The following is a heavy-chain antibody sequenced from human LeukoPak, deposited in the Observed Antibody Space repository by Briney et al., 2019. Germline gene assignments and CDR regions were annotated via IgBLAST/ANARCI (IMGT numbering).Heavy chain of an antibody. J-gene: IGHJ3*02. D-gene: IGHD2-15*01. CDR3: ARRGLLGYCSGASCYDAFDI. Sequence: GESLKISCKGSGYSFTSYWIGWVRQMPGKGLERMGIIYPGDSATRYSPSFQGQVTISAEKSISTAYLQWRSLKASDTAMYYCARRGLLGYCSGASCYDAFDIWGQGIMVTVSS. CDR1: GYSFTSYW. CDR2: IYPGDSAT. V-gene: IGHV5-51*01.